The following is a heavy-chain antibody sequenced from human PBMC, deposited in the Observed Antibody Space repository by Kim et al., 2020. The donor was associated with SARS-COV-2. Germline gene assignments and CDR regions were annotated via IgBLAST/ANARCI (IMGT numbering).Heavy chain of an antibody. CDR3: AGDDYGDAIDAFDI. CDR1: GFTFSSYS. CDR2: ISSSSSYI. D-gene: IGHD4-17*01. J-gene: IGHJ3*02. V-gene: IGHV3-21*01. Sequence: GGSLRLSCAASGFTFSSYSMNWVRQAPGKGLEWVSSISSSSSYIYYADSVKGRFTISRDNAKNSLYLQMNSLRAEDTAVYYCAGDDYGDAIDAFDIWGQGTMVTVSS.